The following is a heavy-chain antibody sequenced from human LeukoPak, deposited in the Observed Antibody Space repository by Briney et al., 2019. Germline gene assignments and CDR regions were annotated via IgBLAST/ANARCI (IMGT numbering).Heavy chain of an antibody. D-gene: IGHD2/OR15-2a*01. V-gene: IGHV3-15*01. CDR2: IKPNTGGGTA. Sequence: GGSLRLSCSASKFTFSNAWMSWVRQAPGKGLEWLGRIKPNTGGGTAAYAAPVEDRFTISRDDLKGMLYLQMNSLKIEDTAVYYCATYPQNRHWGQGTLVTVSS. CDR3: ATYPQNRH. CDR1: KFTFSNAW. J-gene: IGHJ4*02.